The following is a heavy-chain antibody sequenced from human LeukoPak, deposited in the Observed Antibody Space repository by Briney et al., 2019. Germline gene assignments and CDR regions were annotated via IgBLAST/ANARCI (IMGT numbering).Heavy chain of an antibody. V-gene: IGHV1-2*02. CDR3: ARHGDDILTGSED. Sequence: ASVKVSCKASGYTFTGYCMHWVRQAPGQGLEWMGWINPNSGGTNYAQKFQGRVTMTRDTSISTAYMELSRLRSDDTAVYYCARHGDDILTGSEDWGQGTLVAVSS. D-gene: IGHD3-9*01. CDR1: GYTFTGYC. CDR2: INPNSGGT. J-gene: IGHJ4*02.